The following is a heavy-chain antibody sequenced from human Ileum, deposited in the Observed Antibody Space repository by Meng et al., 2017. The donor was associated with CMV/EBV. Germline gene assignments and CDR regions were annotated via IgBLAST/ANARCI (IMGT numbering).Heavy chain of an antibody. CDR1: GYTFGSQD. Sequence: VKLLQLGAGVKGAGASVKVSCQASGYTFGSQDFTWVRQAPGQGLEWMGWINSYNGDTNYAQKFQGRVTMTTDTSTSTAYMELNSLKSDDTAVYYCARGIDYWGQGTLVTVSS. V-gene: IGHV1-18*01. J-gene: IGHJ4*02. CDR2: INSYNGDT. CDR3: ARGIDY.